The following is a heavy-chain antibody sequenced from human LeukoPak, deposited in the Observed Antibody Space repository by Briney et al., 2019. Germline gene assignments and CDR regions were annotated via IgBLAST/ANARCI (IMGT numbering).Heavy chain of an antibody. V-gene: IGHV3-66*01. CDR3: ARAWVAIFGVVTPPAFDI. CDR2: IYSGGST. J-gene: IGHJ3*02. Sequence: PGGSLRLSCAASGFTVSSNYMSWVRQAPGKGLEWVSVIYSGGSTYYADSVKGRFTISRDNSKNTLYLQMNSLRAEDTAVYYCARAWVAIFGVVTPPAFDIWGQGTMVTVSS. CDR1: GFTVSSNY. D-gene: IGHD3-3*01.